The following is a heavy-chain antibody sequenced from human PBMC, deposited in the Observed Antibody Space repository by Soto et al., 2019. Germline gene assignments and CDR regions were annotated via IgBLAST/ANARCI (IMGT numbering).Heavy chain of an antibody. J-gene: IGHJ6*02. D-gene: IGHD3-22*01. CDR1: GYTFTSYD. Sequence: ASVKVSCKASGYTFTSYDINWVRQATGQGLEWMGWMNPNSGNTGYAQKFQGRVTMTRNTSISTAYMELSSLRSEDTAVYYCARHQLTYYDSSGYYYSYGMDVWGQGTTVTVSS. CDR3: ARHQLTYYDSSGYYYSYGMDV. V-gene: IGHV1-8*01. CDR2: MNPNSGNT.